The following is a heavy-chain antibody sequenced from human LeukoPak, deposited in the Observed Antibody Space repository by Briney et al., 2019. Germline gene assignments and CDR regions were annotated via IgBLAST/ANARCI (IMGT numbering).Heavy chain of an antibody. CDR2: IDQSGGT. V-gene: IGHV4-34*01. J-gene: IGHJ4*02. CDR1: GGSLSGFY. Sequence: PSETLSLTCAVYGGSLSGFYWSWVRQPPGKGPEWIGEIDQSGGTNYNPSLKSRVTISIDTSKNQFSLKMTSVTAADTAVYYCAINDGSGSYYKSDFWGQGTLVTVSS. D-gene: IGHD3-10*01. CDR3: AINDGSGSYYKSDF.